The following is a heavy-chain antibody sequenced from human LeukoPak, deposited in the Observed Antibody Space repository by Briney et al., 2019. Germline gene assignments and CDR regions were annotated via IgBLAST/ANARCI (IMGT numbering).Heavy chain of an antibody. Sequence: LPGGSLRLSCAASGFTFSSYAMSWVRQAPGKGLEWVSAISGSGGSTYYADSVKGRFTISRDNSKSTLYLQMNSLRAEDTAVYYCARGSYYDSSGRDFDYWGQGTLVTVSS. J-gene: IGHJ4*02. CDR2: ISGSGGST. V-gene: IGHV3-23*01. D-gene: IGHD3-22*01. CDR3: ARGSYYDSSGRDFDY. CDR1: GFTFSSYA.